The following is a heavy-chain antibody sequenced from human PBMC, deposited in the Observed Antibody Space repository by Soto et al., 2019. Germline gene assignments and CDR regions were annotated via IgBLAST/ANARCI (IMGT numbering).Heavy chain of an antibody. Sequence: SETLSLTCTVSCGSISSSSYYWGWIRQPPGKGLEWIGSIYYSGSTYYNPSLKSRVTISVDTSKNQFSLKLSSVTAADTAVYYCARGHTYYYDSSGYYHDYWGQGTLVTVSS. CDR3: ARGHTYYYDSSGYYHDY. V-gene: IGHV4-39*01. CDR1: CGSISSSSYY. J-gene: IGHJ4*02. D-gene: IGHD3-22*01. CDR2: IYYSGST.